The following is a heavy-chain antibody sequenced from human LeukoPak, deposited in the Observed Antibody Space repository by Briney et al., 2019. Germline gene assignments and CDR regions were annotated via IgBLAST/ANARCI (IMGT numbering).Heavy chain of an antibody. D-gene: IGHD1-26*01. CDR2: IIPILGIA. Sequence: SARVSCKASGGTFSSYAISWVRQAPGEGVEWMGRIIPILGIANYAQKFQRRVTITADKSTSTAYMELSSLRSEDTAVYYCAREGIVGAIAPYYYYGMDVCGQGTTVTVSS. CDR1: GGTFSSYA. CDR3: AREGIVGAIAPYYYYGMDV. J-gene: IGHJ6*02. V-gene: IGHV1-69*04.